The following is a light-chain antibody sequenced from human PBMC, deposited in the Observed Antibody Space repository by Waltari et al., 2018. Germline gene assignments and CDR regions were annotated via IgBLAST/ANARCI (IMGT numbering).Light chain of an antibody. CDR2: KVS. Sequence: DVVLTQSPFSLPVTPGQPASILCRSSQSLVHSNGNTYLNWFQQRPGQSPRRLIYKVSNRDSGVPDRFSASGSGSDFTLEISRVEAEDVGVYYCMQGTRWPWTFGQGTKVEIK. J-gene: IGKJ1*01. CDR3: MQGTRWPWT. CDR1: QSLVHSNGNTY. V-gene: IGKV2-30*02.